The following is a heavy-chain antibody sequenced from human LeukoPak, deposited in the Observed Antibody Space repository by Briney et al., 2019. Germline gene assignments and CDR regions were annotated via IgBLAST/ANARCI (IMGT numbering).Heavy chain of an antibody. D-gene: IGHD1-1*01. CDR2: IFYSGST. J-gene: IGHJ4*02. Sequence: SETLSLTCTVSGGSISSYYWSWVRQPPGKGLEWVGYIFYSGSTNYNPYLKSRVTISVHTSKNQFSLRLSSVTAADTAVYYCARHQSKRRVAPFDYWGQGTLVTVSS. CDR3: ARHQSKRRVAPFDY. CDR1: GGSISSYY. V-gene: IGHV4-59*08.